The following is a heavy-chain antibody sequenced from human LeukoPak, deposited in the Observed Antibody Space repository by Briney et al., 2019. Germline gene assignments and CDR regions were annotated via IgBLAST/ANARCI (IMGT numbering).Heavy chain of an antibody. D-gene: IGHD2-21*02. V-gene: IGHV3-74*01. CDR1: GFTFSNYW. CDR3: AKTGIVVVTAPYCFDY. J-gene: IGHJ4*02. CDR2: INSDMSDT. Sequence: PGGSLRLSCAASGFTFSNYWMHWVRQAPGKGLVWVSRINSDMSDTNYADSVKGRFTISRDNAKNTLYLQMNSLRAEDTAVYYCAKTGIVVVTAPYCFDYWGQGTLVTVSS.